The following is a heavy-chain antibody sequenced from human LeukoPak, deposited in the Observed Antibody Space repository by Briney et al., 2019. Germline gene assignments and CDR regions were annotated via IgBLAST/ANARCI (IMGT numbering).Heavy chain of an antibody. V-gene: IGHV4-39*07. CDR1: GGSISSSSYY. D-gene: IGHD3-9*01. Sequence: SETLSLTCTVSGGSISSSSYYWGWIRQPPGKGLEWIGSIYYSGSTYYNPSLKSRVTISVDTSKNQYSLKLSSVTAADTAVYYCARGHYFDWLSPLRYWGQGTLVTVSS. CDR2: IYYSGST. J-gene: IGHJ4*02. CDR3: ARGHYFDWLSPLRY.